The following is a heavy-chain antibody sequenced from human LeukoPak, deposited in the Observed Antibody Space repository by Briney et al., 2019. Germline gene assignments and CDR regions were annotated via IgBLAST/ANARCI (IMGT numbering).Heavy chain of an antibody. CDR1: GFTFSDYY. CDR2: ISSSGSTI. D-gene: IGHD3-10*01. Sequence: PGGSLRLSCAASGFTFSDYYMSWIRQAPGKGLEGVSYISSSGSTIYYADSVKGRFTISRDNAKNSLSLQMNSLRAEDTAVYYCARAPLGMVRGVTMDVWGKGTTVTVSS. CDR3: ARAPLGMVRGVTMDV. J-gene: IGHJ6*03. V-gene: IGHV3-11*01.